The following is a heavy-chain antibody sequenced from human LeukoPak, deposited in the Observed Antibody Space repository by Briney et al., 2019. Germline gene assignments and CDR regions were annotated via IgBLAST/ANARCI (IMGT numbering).Heavy chain of an antibody. Sequence: GGSLRLSCAASGFTFRSHDMSWVRQAPGKGLEWVSGISGSGGSTFYADSVKGRFTISRDNSKNTLYLQMNSLRAEDTAVYYCAKDRLRTLARYYLFDYWGQGTLVTVSS. D-gene: IGHD3-10*01. CDR3: AKDRLRTLARYYLFDY. V-gene: IGHV3-23*01. J-gene: IGHJ4*02. CDR2: ISGSGGST. CDR1: GFTFRSHD.